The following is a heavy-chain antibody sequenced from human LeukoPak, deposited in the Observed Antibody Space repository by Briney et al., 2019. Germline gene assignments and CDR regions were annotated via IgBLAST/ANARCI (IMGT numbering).Heavy chain of an antibody. J-gene: IGHJ2*01. Sequence: SETLSLTCTVSGGSISSYYWSWIRQPPGKGLEWIGYIYYSGSTNYNPSLKSRVTISVDTSKNQFSLKLSSVTAADTAVYYCARVEGHYDFWSGYYFGANWYFDLWGRGTLVTDSS. V-gene: IGHV4-59*01. CDR2: IYYSGST. D-gene: IGHD3-3*01. CDR3: ARVEGHYDFWSGYYFGANWYFDL. CDR1: GGSISSYY.